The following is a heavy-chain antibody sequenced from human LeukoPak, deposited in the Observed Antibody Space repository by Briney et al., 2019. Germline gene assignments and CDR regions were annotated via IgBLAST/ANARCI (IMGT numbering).Heavy chain of an antibody. D-gene: IGHD3-22*01. CDR2: ISSNGGST. J-gene: IGHJ4*02. V-gene: IGHV3-64*01. Sequence: GGSLRLSCAASGFIFSSYAMHWVRQAPGKGLEYVSAISSNGGSTYYANSVKGRFTISRDNSKNTLYLQMGSLRAEDMAVYYCARASGGYFLDYWGQGTLVTVSS. CDR3: ARASGGYFLDY. CDR1: GFIFSSYA.